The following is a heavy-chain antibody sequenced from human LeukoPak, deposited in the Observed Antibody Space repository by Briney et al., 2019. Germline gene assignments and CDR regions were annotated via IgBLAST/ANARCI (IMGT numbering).Heavy chain of an antibody. CDR1: GGSISSGGYY. V-gene: IGHV4-30-2*01. D-gene: IGHD6-13*01. Sequence: SQTLSLTCTVSGGSISSGGYYWRWSRQPPGKGLEWIVYIYHSGSTYYNPSLKSRVTISVDRSKNQFSLKLSSVTAADTAVYYCARGDDGQQPLFHWFDPWGQGTLVTVSS. CDR2: IYHSGST. CDR3: ARGDDGQQPLFHWFDP. J-gene: IGHJ5*02.